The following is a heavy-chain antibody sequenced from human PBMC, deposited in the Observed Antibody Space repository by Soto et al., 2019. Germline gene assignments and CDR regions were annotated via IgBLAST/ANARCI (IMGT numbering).Heavy chain of an antibody. CDR3: ARGPLDPYDILTGWWSYYFDY. CDR1: GFTFSSYS. D-gene: IGHD3-9*01. CDR2: ISSSSSYI. Sequence: EVQLVESGGGLVKPGGSLRLSCAASGFTFSSYSMNWVRQAPGKGLEWVSSISSSSSYIYYADSVKGRFTISRDNAKNSLYLQMNSLRAEDTAVYYCARGPLDPYDILTGWWSYYFDYWGQGTLVTVSS. V-gene: IGHV3-21*01. J-gene: IGHJ4*02.